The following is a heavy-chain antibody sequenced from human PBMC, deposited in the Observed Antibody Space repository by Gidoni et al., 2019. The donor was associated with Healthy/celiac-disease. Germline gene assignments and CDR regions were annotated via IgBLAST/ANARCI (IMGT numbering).Heavy chain of an antibody. V-gene: IGHV3-33*01. J-gene: IGHJ3*02. CDR2: IWYDGSNK. CDR3: ARDGDAFDI. CDR1: GFTFSSYG. Sequence: QVQLVDSGGGVVQPGRSLRLSCSASGFTFSSYGMHWVRQAPGKGLEWVAVIWYDGSNKYYADSVKGRFTISRDNSKNTLYLQMNSLRAEDTAVYYCARDGDAFDIWGQGTMVTVSS.